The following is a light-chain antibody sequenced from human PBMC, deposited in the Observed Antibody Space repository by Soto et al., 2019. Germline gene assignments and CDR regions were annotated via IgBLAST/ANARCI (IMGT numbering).Light chain of an antibody. CDR2: AAS. J-gene: IGKJ4*01. CDR3: QQASSFPVT. CDR1: QGISGW. Sequence: DIQMTQSPSYVSASVGDRVTITCRASQGISGWFAWYQQKPGKAPKLLIYAASTLQGGVPSRFIGSVSGTDFTLTISSLQPEDFATYFCQQASSFPVTFGGGTKVEIK. V-gene: IGKV1-12*01.